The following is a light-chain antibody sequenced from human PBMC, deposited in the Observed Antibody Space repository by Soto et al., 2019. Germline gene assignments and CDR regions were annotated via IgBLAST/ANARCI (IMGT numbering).Light chain of an antibody. J-gene: IGKJ4*01. CDR2: DSS. Sequence: EIVLTQSPGTVSLSPGERATLSCRASQTVSSFLAWYQQKPGQAPRLLIHDSSDRATGIPARFSGSGSGTDFTLTISSLEPEDVAVYYCQQRSNWPLTFGGGTRVEI. V-gene: IGKV3-11*01. CDR1: QTVSSF. CDR3: QQRSNWPLT.